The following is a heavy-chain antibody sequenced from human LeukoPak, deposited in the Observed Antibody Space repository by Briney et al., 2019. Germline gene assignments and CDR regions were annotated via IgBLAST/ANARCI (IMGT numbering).Heavy chain of an antibody. CDR1: GFTFSDYN. Sequence: GGSLRLSCAASGFTFSDYNMNWVRQAPGKGLEWVSYISSSGGTIYNADSVKGRFTISRDNAKNSLYLQMNSLRAEDTAVYYCARVRGVAARDSYYYYMDVWGKGTTVTVSS. V-gene: IGHV3-48*01. CDR2: ISSSGGTI. CDR3: ARVRGVAARDSYYYYMDV. D-gene: IGHD6-6*01. J-gene: IGHJ6*03.